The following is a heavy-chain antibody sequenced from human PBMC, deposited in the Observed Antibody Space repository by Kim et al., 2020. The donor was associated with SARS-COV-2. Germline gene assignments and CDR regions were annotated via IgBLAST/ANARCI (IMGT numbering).Heavy chain of an antibody. CDR2: INPSGGST. V-gene: IGHV1-46*01. J-gene: IGHJ3*02. D-gene: IGHD2-21*01. CDR1: GYTFTSYY. Sequence: ASVKVSCKASGYTFTSYYMHWVRQAPGQGLEWMGIINPSGGSTSYAQKFQGRVTMTRDTSTSTVYMVLSSLRSEDTAVYYCASAYCGGECAGVGAFDIWGQGTMVTLAS. CDR3: ASAYCGGECAGVGAFDI.